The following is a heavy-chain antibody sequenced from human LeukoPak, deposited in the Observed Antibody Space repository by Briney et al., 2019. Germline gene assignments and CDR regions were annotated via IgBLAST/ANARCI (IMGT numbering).Heavy chain of an antibody. V-gene: IGHV3-21*01. CDR1: GFTFSSYS. Sequence: GGFLRLSCAASGFTFSSYSMNWVRQAPGKGLEWVSSISSSSSYIYYADSVKGRFTISRDNAKNSLYLQMNSLRAEDTAVYYCARDGGGYDSTRFDYWGQGTLVTVSS. CDR2: ISSSSSYI. CDR3: ARDGGGYDSTRFDY. D-gene: IGHD5-12*01. J-gene: IGHJ4*02.